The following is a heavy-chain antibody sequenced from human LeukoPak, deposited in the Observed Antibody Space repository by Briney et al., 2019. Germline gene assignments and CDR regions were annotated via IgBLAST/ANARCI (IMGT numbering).Heavy chain of an antibody. J-gene: IGHJ4*02. Sequence: GGSLRLSCAVSEFSFTNAWMSWVRQAPGKGLEWVGRIKSKTDGGTTDYAAPVKGRFTISRDDSKNTLYLQMNRLETEDTAMYYCTTTPQVHSGRDYWGQGTRVTVSS. D-gene: IGHD1-1*01. CDR1: EFSFTNAW. CDR3: TTTPQVHSGRDY. V-gene: IGHV3-15*01. CDR2: IKSKTDGGTT.